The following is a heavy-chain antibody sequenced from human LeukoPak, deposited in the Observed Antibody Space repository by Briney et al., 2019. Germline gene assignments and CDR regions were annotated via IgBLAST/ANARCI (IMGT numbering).Heavy chain of an antibody. J-gene: IGHJ4*02. CDR3: ARHSGEEMATTDFDY. V-gene: IGHV4-38-2*01. CDR1: GYSISSGYY. Sequence: PSETLSLTCAVSGYSISSGYYWGWIRQPPGKGLEWIGSIYHSGSTYYNPSPKSRVTISVGTSKNQFSLKLSSVTAADTAVYYCARHSGEEMATTDFDYWGQGTLVTVSS. CDR2: IYHSGST. D-gene: IGHD5-24*01.